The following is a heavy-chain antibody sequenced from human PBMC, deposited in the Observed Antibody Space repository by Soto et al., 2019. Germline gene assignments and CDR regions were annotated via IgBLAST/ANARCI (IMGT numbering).Heavy chain of an antibody. Sequence: FSSYAMKWVRQAPGKGLEWVSLIGESGTPTYYADSVKGRFTISRDNSGNTLFLEMYSLRAEDTAVYYCARYIPGVRYYGMDVWGQGTTVTVSS. J-gene: IGHJ6*02. D-gene: IGHD2-2*01. CDR3: ARYIPGVRYYGMDV. CDR2: IGESGTPT. V-gene: IGHV3-23*01. CDR1: FSSYA.